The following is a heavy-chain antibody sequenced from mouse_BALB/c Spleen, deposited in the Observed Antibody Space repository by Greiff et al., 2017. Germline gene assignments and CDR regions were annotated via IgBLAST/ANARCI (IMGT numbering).Heavy chain of an antibody. V-gene: IGHV7-3*02. CDR3: ARDSNYGNYEGAMDY. Sequence: EVQLVESGGGLVQPGGSLRLSCATSGFTFTDYYMSWVRQPPGKALEWLGFIRNKANGYTTEYSASVKGRFTISRDTSQSILYLQMNTLRAEDSATYYWARDSNYGNYEGAMDYWGQGTSVTVSS. CDR2: IRNKANGYTT. CDR1: GFTFTDYY. J-gene: IGHJ4*01. D-gene: IGHD2-1*01.